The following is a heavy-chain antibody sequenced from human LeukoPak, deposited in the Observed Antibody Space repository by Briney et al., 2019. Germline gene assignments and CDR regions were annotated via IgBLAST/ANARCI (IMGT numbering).Heavy chain of an antibody. Sequence: GESLKISCQGYGYSFTSYWITWVRQMPGKGLEWMGIIFPGDSDTKYSPSFQGQVTISADKSISSAYLQWSSLKASDTAMYYCARHAYYYDSSGYLNYWGQGTLVTVSS. CDR3: ARHAYYYDSSGYLNY. CDR1: GYSFTSYW. V-gene: IGHV5-51*01. CDR2: IFPGDSDT. D-gene: IGHD3-22*01. J-gene: IGHJ4*02.